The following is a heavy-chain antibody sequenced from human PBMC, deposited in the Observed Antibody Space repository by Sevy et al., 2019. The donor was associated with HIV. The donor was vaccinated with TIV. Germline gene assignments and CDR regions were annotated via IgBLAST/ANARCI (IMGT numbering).Heavy chain of an antibody. D-gene: IGHD2-15*01. J-gene: IGHJ3*02. CDR2: INHRGGT. CDR3: ARHCTGSSCSHAFDI. Sequence: SETLSLTCAVYGGSFSGYYWSWIRQPPGKGLEWIGEINHRGGTNYNPSLKSRVTISVDTSKNQFSLKLNSVSAADTAVYYCARHCTGSSCSHAFDIWGQGTMVTVSS. CDR1: GGSFSGYY. V-gene: IGHV4-34*01.